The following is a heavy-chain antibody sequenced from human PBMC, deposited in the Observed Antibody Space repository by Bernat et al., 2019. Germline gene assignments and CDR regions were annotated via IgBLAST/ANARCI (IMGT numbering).Heavy chain of an antibody. V-gene: IGHV3-30*01. D-gene: IGHD3-16*01. CDR1: GFTFSSYA. CDR2: ISYDGSNK. CDR3: ARDQRLGDYIWGSDAFDI. Sequence: QVQLVESGGGVVQPGRSLRLSCAASGFTFSSYAMHWVRQAPGKGLEWVAVISYDGSNKYYADSVKGRFTISRDNSKNTLYLQMNSLRAEVTAVYYCARDQRLGDYIWGSDAFDIWGQGTMVTVSS. J-gene: IGHJ3*02.